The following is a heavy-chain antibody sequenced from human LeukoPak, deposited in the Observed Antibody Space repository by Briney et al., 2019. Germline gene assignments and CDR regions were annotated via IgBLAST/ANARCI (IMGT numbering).Heavy chain of an antibody. CDR2: ISAYNGNT. V-gene: IGHV1-18*01. D-gene: IGHD3-3*01. CDR1: GYTFTSYG. Sequence: ASVKVSCKASGYTFTSYGISWVRQAPGQGLEWMGWISAYNGNTNYAQKLQGRVTMTTDTSTSTAYMELRSLRSDDTAVYYCARGTTIFGVVTDFDYWGQGTLVTVSS. J-gene: IGHJ4*02. CDR3: ARGTTIFGVVTDFDY.